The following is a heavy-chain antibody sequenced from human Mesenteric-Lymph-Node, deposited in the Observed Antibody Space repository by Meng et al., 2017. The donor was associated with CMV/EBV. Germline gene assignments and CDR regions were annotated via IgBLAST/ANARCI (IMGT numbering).Heavy chain of an antibody. CDR3: VRDPSYSLYCSSPSCRRGSAFDI. CDR1: GYTFTSYG. V-gene: IGHV1-18*01. CDR2: ISGYNGNT. J-gene: IGHJ3*02. Sequence: ASVKVSCKASGYTFTSYGISWVRQAPGQGLEWMGWISGYNGNTNYAQKLHGRVTMTTDTSTSTAYMELRSLRSDDTAIYYCVRDPSYSLYCSSPSCRRGSAFDIWGQGSMVTVSS. D-gene: IGHD2-2*01.